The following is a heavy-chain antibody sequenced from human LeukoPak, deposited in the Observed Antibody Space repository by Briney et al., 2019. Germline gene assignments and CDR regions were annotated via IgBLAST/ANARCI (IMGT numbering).Heavy chain of an antibody. Sequence: PGGSLRLSCAASGFTFSSYSMYWVRQAPGEGLEWVSSIRSSSSYIYYADSVKGRFTISRDNAKNSLYLQMNSLRAEDTAVYYCATYSSLNRREFQYWGQGTLLTVSS. CDR3: ATYSSLNRREFQY. D-gene: IGHD3-22*01. V-gene: IGHV3-21*01. CDR1: GFTFSSYS. J-gene: IGHJ1*01. CDR2: IRSSSSYI.